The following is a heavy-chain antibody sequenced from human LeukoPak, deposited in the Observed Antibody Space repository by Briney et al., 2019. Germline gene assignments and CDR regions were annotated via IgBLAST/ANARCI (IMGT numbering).Heavy chain of an antibody. Sequence: GGSLRLSCAASGFTFSSYGMHWVRQAPGKGLEWVAIIWYDGSNKYYADSVKGRFTISRDRSKNTLYLQMNSLRAEDTAVCYCARNSQSYAMDVWGQGTTVTVSS. V-gene: IGHV3-33*01. CDR3: ARNSQSYAMDV. CDR2: IWYDGSNK. CDR1: GFTFSSYG. J-gene: IGHJ6*02. D-gene: IGHD4-11*01.